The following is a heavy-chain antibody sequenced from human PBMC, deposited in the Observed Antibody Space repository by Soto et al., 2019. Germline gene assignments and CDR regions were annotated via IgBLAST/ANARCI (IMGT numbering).Heavy chain of an antibody. D-gene: IGHD1-26*01. J-gene: IGHJ6*02. CDR3: ARAPDIVGAKDYYYGMDV. V-gene: IGHV3-11*05. CDR2: ISSSSSYT. Sequence: QVQLVESGGGLVKPGGSLRLSCAASGFTFSDYYMSWIRQAPGKGLEWGSYISSSSSYTNYADSVKGRFTISRDNAKNSVYLQMNSLRAEDTAVYYCARAPDIVGAKDYYYGMDVWGQGTTVTVSS. CDR1: GFTFSDYY.